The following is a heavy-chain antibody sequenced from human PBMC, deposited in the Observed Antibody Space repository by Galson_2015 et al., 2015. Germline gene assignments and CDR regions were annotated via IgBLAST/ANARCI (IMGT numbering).Heavy chain of an antibody. CDR3: ARVYGDPEARSYGMDV. V-gene: IGHV4-61*01. CDR2: IYYSGST. Sequence: SETLSLTCTVSGGSVSSGSYYWSWIRQPPGKGLEWIGYIYYSGSTNYNPSLKSRVTISVDTSKSQFSLKLSSVSAADTAVYYCARVYGDPEARSYGMDVWGQGTTVTVSS. CDR1: GGSVSSGSYY. D-gene: IGHD4-17*01. J-gene: IGHJ6*02.